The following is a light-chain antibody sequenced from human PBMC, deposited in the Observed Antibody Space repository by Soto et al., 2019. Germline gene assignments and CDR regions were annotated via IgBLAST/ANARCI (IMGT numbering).Light chain of an antibody. Sequence: EIVLTQSPGTLSLSPGERATLSCRASQSVSSYLAWYQHKPGQAPRLLIYDASNRATGIPARFSGSGSETDFTLTISSLEPEDFAVYYCQQRSNWPLTFGRGTKVEI. V-gene: IGKV3-11*01. J-gene: IGKJ4*01. CDR3: QQRSNWPLT. CDR2: DAS. CDR1: QSVSSY.